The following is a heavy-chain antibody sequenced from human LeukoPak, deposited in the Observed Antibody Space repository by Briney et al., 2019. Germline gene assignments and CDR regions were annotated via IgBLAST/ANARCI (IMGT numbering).Heavy chain of an antibody. J-gene: IGHJ5*02. V-gene: IGHV4-30-2*01. CDR3: ARYGSGSYHVYNWFDP. CDR2: IYHSGST. Sequence: SETLSLTCTVSGGSVSSGSYYWSWIRQPPGKGLEWIGYIYHSGSTYYNPSLKSRVTISVDRSKNQFSLKLSSVTAADTAVYYCARYGSGSYHVYNWFDPWGQGTLVTVSS. CDR1: GGSVSSGSYY. D-gene: IGHD3-10*01.